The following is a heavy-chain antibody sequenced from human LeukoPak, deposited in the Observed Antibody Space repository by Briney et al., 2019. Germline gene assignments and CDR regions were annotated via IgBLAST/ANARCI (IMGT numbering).Heavy chain of an antibody. J-gene: IGHJ4*02. CDR3: ARDEIYYDILTGYRHFDY. CDR2: IKQDGSEK. CDR1: GYSISSGYY. D-gene: IGHD3-9*01. V-gene: IGHV3-7*01. Sequence: ETLSLTCIVSGYSISSGYYWAWIRQPPGKGLEWVADIKQDGSEKKYLDSVKGRFTISRDNAKNSMYLQMNSLRAEDTAVYYCARDEIYYDILTGYRHFDYWGQGTLVTVFS.